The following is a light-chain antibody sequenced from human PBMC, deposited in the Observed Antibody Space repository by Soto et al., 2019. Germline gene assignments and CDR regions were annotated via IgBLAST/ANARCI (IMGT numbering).Light chain of an antibody. CDR2: AAS. J-gene: IGKJ1*01. Sequence: EIVLTQSPGTLSLSPGESATLSCRASQSVRSTSLAWYQQIPGLAPRLLIYAASSRATGIPDRFSGSGSGTDFTLTISRLEPEDFAMYYCQQYGNSPATFGQGNKVEIK. V-gene: IGKV3-20*01. CDR1: QSVRSTS. CDR3: QQYGNSPAT.